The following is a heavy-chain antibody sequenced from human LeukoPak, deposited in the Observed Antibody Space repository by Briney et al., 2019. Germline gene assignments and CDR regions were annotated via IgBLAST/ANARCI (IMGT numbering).Heavy chain of an antibody. J-gene: IGHJ4*02. CDR2: IYYSGST. CDR3: ARTAPSWSWIDY. V-gene: IGHV4-31*03. D-gene: IGHD2-8*02. Sequence: PSETLSLTCTVSGGSISSGGYYWSWIRQHPGTGLEWIGYIYYSGSTYYNPSLKSRVTISVDTSKNQFSLKLSSVTAADTAVYYCARTAPSWSWIDYWGQGTLVTVSS. CDR1: GGSISSGGYY.